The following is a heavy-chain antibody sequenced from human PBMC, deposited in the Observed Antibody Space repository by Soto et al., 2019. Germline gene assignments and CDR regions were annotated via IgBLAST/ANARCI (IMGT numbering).Heavy chain of an antibody. CDR1: AFTFNNFA. J-gene: IGHJ4*02. D-gene: IGHD6-13*01. CDR2: ISSHGNDK. V-gene: IGHV3-30*18. CDR3: AKDRDIAAAGHNFDY. Sequence: QVQLVESGGGVVQPGRSLRLSCAASAFTFNNFAMHWVRQAPGKGLEWVAVISSHGNDKYYADSVKGRFTISRDNSKNTLYLQMNSLRAKDTAVYYCAKDRDIAAAGHNFDYWGQGTLVTVSS.